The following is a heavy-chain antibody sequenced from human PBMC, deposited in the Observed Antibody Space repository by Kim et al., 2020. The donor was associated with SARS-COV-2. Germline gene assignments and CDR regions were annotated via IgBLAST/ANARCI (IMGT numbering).Heavy chain of an antibody. Sequence: YHPSLKSRVTISVDKSKNQFSLKLSSVTAADTAVYYCARVGSSSSRGFDYWGQGTLVTVSS. J-gene: IGHJ4*02. V-gene: IGHV4-4*02. D-gene: IGHD6-6*01. CDR3: ARVGSSSSRGFDY.